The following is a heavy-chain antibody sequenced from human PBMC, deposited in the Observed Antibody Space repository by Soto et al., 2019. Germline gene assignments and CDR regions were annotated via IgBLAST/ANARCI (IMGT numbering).Heavy chain of an antibody. V-gene: IGHV3-20*04. CDR1: GFIFDDYG. CDR3: VRGASLNFDY. Sequence: EVQLVESGGGVLRPGGSLRLSCAASGFIFDDYGMSWARQAPGKGLEWVSGVNWNGGSTGYADSVKGRFTISRDNAKNFLSLQMNSLRVEDTAFYYGVRGASLNFDYWGQGTLVTVSS. J-gene: IGHJ4*02. D-gene: IGHD1-26*01. CDR2: VNWNGGST.